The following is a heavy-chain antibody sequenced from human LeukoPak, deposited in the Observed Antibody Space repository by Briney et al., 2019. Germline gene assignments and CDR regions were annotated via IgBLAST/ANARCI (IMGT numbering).Heavy chain of an antibody. D-gene: IGHD6-13*01. CDR3: ARHPPYTAYSGSWGGNYFDY. V-gene: IGHV4-39*01. CDR2: IYYSGST. J-gene: IGHJ4*02. Sequence: PSETLSLTCSVSGGSISSSGYYWGWIRHPPGKGLEWIGTIYYSGSTYYNPSLKSRVTISVDTSKNQFSLNLRSVTAADTAVYYCARHPPYTAYSGSWGGNYFDYWGQGTLVTVSS. CDR1: GGSISSSGYY.